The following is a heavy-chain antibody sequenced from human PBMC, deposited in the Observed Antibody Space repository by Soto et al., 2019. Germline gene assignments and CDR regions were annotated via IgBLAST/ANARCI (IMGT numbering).Heavy chain of an antibody. D-gene: IGHD6-19*01. CDR2: IYHSGST. CDR1: GGSINSGGYS. CDR3: ARAGGLGAVAVDY. Sequence: SEPLSLTCDVSGGSINSGGYSWSWIRQPPGKGLEWIGYIYHSGSTYYNPSLKSRVTISVDRSKNQFSLKLSSVTAADTAVYYCARAGGLGAVAVDYWGQGTLVTVSS. J-gene: IGHJ4*02. V-gene: IGHV4-30-2*01.